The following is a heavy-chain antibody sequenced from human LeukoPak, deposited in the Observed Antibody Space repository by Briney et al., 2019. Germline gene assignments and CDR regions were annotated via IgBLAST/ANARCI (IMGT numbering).Heavy chain of an antibody. CDR2: MNPNSGNT. J-gene: IGHJ4*02. CDR1: GYTFTSYD. CDR3: AREPLGYQLLQGEIDY. D-gene: IGHD2-2*01. Sequence: GASVKVSCKASGYTFTSYDINWVRQATGQGLEWMGWMNPNSGNTGYAQKFQGRVTITRNTSISTAYMELSSLRSEDTAVYYCAREPLGYQLLQGEIDYWGQGTLVTVSS. V-gene: IGHV1-8*03.